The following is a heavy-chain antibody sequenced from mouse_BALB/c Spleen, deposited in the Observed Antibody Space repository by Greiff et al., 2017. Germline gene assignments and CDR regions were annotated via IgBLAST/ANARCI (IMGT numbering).Heavy chain of an antibody. V-gene: IGHV1-12*01. D-gene: IGHD3-1*01. J-gene: IGHJ1*01. CDR1: GYTFTSYN. CDR2: IYPGNGDT. Sequence: QVQLQQPGAELVKPGASVKMSCKASGYTFTSYNMHWVKQTPGQGLEWIGAIYPGNGDTSYNQKFKGKATLTADKSSSTAYMQLSSLTSEDSAVYYCASGGLSPYWYFDVWGAGTTVTVSS. CDR3: ASGGLSPYWYFDV.